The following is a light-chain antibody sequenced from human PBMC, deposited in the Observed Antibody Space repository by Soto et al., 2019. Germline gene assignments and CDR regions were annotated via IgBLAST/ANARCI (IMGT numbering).Light chain of an antibody. CDR1: QSIRSN. Sequence: TQSPDTLSVSPGEGATLSCRVSQSIRSNLAWYQQRPGQAPRLLMYGASTRADGIPARFTGSGSGTEFTLTISSLQSEDFAVYYCQQYHIWPPWTSGQGTKVDIK. V-gene: IGKV3-15*01. J-gene: IGKJ1*01. CDR3: QQYHIWPPWT. CDR2: GAS.